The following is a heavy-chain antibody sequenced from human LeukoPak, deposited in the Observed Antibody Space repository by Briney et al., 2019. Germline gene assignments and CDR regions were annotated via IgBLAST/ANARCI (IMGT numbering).Heavy chain of an antibody. D-gene: IGHD4-11*01. CDR2: INPNSGGT. V-gene: IGHV1-2*02. Sequence: ASVKVSCKASGHTFTGYYMHWVRQAPGQGLEWMGWINPNSGGTNYAQKFQGRVTMTRDTSISTAYMELSRLRSDDTAVYYCARAENSNYNFDYWGQGTLVTVSS. J-gene: IGHJ4*02. CDR3: ARAENSNYNFDY. CDR1: GHTFTGYY.